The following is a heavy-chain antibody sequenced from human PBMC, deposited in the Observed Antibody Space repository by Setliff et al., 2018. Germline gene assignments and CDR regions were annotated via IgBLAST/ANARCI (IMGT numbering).Heavy chain of an antibody. CDR2: IYIGGSA. CDR1: GGSISSYY. J-gene: IGHJ6*03. D-gene: IGHD6-19*01. Sequence: PSETLSLTCTVSGGSISSYYWSWIRQPAGKGLEWNGHIYIGGSANYSPSLKRRVTMSIDKSKNQSSLKLNSGTAADMAVYYCAREQWLDPPGYYYMDVWGKGTTVTVSS. CDR3: AREQWLDPPGYYYMDV. V-gene: IGHV4-4*07.